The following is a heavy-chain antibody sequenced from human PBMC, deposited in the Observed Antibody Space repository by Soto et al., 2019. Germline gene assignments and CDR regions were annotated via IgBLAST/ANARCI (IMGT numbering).Heavy chain of an antibody. D-gene: IGHD6-13*01. Sequence: GGSLRLSCAASGFTFSSYSMNWVRQAPGKGLEWVSSISSSSSYIYYADSVKGRFTISRDNAKNSLYLQMNSLRAEDTAVYYCARDQEGTAAGSSFSGGYWGQGTLVTVSS. J-gene: IGHJ4*02. CDR2: ISSSSSYI. CDR3: ARDQEGTAAGSSFSGGY. V-gene: IGHV3-21*01. CDR1: GFTFSSYS.